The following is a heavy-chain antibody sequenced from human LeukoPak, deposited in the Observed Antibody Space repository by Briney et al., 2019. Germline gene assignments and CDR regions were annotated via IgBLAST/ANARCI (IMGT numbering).Heavy chain of an antibody. D-gene: IGHD3-22*01. CDR3: AREMYDSGGYRVSYFDY. CDR1: GPSISNTIYY. CDR2: TRYSGST. J-gene: IGHJ4*02. Sequence: SETLSLTCSVSGPSISNTIYYWAWVRQPPGKGLDWIGSTRYSGSTYYNPSLLSRVTISTDTSKNQFSLRLSSVTAADTAVYYCAREMYDSGGYRVSYFDYWGQGSLVTVSS. V-gene: IGHV4-39*07.